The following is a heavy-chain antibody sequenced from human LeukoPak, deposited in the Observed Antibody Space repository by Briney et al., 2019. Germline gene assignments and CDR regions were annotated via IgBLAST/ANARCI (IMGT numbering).Heavy chain of an antibody. Sequence: GASVKVSCKASGGTFSSYAISWVRQAPGQGLEWMGGIIPIFGTASYAQKFQGRVTMTRDTSTSTVYMELSSLRSEDTAVYYCARDFGPATDTAMGYWGQGTLVTVSS. CDR3: ARDFGPATDTAMGY. V-gene: IGHV1-69*05. J-gene: IGHJ4*02. D-gene: IGHD5-18*01. CDR1: GGTFSSYA. CDR2: IIPIFGTA.